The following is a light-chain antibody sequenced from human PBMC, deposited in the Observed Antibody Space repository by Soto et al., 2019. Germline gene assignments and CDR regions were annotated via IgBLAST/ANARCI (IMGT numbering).Light chain of an antibody. J-gene: IGLJ2*01. CDR1: SSNIGAGYN. CDR2: VNS. CDR3: QSYDSSLSGFVV. V-gene: IGLV1-40*01. Sequence: QSVLTQPPSVSGAPGQRVTISCTGSSSNIGAGYNVHWYQQLPGTAPKLLIYVNSNRPSGVPDRFSGSKSGTSASLAITGLQAEDEADYYCQSYDSSLSGFVVFCGGTKLTVL.